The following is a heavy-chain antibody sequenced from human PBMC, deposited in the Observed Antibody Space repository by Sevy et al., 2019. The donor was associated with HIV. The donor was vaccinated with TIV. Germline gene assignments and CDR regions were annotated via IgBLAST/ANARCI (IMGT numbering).Heavy chain of an antibody. V-gene: IGHV3-7*01. CDR3: VRKGVGGYSYSLDQ. J-gene: IGHJ4*02. Sequence: GGSLRLSCAASGFTFSVYWMTWVRQAPGKGLEWVATMKEDGSDKDYVDSVKGRFTISRDNAKNSLYLQMNGLRAEDTAVYYCVRKGVGGYSYSLDQWGLGTLVTVSS. CDR2: MKEDGSDK. D-gene: IGHD5-18*01. CDR1: GFTFSVYW.